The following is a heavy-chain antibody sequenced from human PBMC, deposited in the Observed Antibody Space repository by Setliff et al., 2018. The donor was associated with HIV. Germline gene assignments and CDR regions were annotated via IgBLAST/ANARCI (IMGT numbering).Heavy chain of an antibody. CDR1: GGSFSGYY. CDR3: FLFYDERSGFYWD. Sequence: SETLSLTCTVYGGSFSGYYWTWIRQPPGKGLEFIGEMNHRGVIKYLSSLKSRVTMAVDTSKKQFSLKLKSVTAADTAVYYCFLFYDERSGFYWDWGQGTPVTVSS. V-gene: IGHV4-34*01. CDR2: MNHRGVI. J-gene: IGHJ4*02. D-gene: IGHD3-22*01.